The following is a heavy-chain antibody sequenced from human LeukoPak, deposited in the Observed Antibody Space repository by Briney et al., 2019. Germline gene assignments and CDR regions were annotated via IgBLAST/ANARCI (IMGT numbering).Heavy chain of an antibody. Sequence: GGSLRLSCAASGFIFGDYAMNWVRQAPGKGLEWVAGITGAGGITYYADSVKGRFTISRQNSKNTLSLQMNSLRAEDTALYYCARRRPYYYMDVWGKGTTVTVSS. CDR1: GFIFGDYA. V-gene: IGHV3-23*01. CDR3: ARRRPYYYMDV. CDR2: ITGAGGIT. D-gene: IGHD3-10*01. J-gene: IGHJ6*03.